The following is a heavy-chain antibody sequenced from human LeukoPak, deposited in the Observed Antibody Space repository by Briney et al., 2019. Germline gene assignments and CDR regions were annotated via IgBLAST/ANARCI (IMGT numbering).Heavy chain of an antibody. V-gene: IGHV1-8*01. J-gene: IGHJ4*02. CDR2: MSPNSGDT. Sequence: ASVKVSCKASGGTFTSYDFNWVRQATGQRPEWMGWMSPNSGDTGYAQKFQDRVTMTRNTSISTAYMELSSLRSDDTAVYYCARGPPNWGYDYWGPGTLVTVSS. CDR1: GGTFTSYD. D-gene: IGHD7-27*01. CDR3: ARGPPNWGYDY.